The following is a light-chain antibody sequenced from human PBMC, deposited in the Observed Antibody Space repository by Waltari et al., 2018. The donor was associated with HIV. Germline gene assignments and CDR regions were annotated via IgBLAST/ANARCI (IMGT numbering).Light chain of an antibody. J-gene: IGKJ1*01. CDR2: AAS. Sequence: DIQMPQSPSSLSASVGDRVTITCRASQNIRKYLNWYQQKPGKTPELLVFAASNLQSGVPSRFRGSGSGTDFTLTISSLQREDFATYYCQQSYSTPQTFGQGTKVEIK. V-gene: IGKV1-39*01. CDR3: QQSYSTPQT. CDR1: QNIRKY.